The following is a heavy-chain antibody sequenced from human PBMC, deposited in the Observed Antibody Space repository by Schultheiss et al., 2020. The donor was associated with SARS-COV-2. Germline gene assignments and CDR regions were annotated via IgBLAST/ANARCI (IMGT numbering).Heavy chain of an antibody. Sequence: GGSLRLSCAASGFTFSSYGMHWVRQAPGKGLEWVAVIWYDGSNKYYADSVKGRFTISRDNSKNTLYLQMNSLRAEDTAVYYCAQTPYYDFWSGYSAWFDPWGQGTLVTVSS. D-gene: IGHD3-3*01. V-gene: IGHV3-33*01. CDR3: AQTPYYDFWSGYSAWFDP. CDR1: GFTFSSYG. J-gene: IGHJ5*02. CDR2: IWYDGSNK.